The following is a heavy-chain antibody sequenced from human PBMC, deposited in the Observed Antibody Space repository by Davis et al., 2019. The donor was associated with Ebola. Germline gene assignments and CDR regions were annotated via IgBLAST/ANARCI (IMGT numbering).Heavy chain of an antibody. V-gene: IGHV3-74*01. Sequence: PGGSLRLSCAASGFTFSSYWMHWVRQAPGKGLVWVSRINSDGSSTSYADSVKGRFTISRDNAKNTLYLQMNSLRAEDTAVYYCARVEVMGAFDIWGQGTMVTVSS. J-gene: IGHJ3*02. CDR2: INSDGSST. CDR3: ARVEVMGAFDI. CDR1: GFTFSSYW.